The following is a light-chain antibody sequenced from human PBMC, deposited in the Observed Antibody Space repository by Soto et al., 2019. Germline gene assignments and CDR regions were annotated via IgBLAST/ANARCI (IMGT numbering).Light chain of an antibody. CDR2: GAS. Sequence: ESVLTQSPGTLSLSPGEKATLSCRASQSVSSSYLAWYQQKPGQAPRLLIYGASSRATGIPDRFSGSGSGTDFTLTVSRLEPEDFALYYCQQFGSSSWTFGQGTKVELK. CDR3: QQFGSSSWT. CDR1: QSVSSSY. V-gene: IGKV3-20*01. J-gene: IGKJ1*01.